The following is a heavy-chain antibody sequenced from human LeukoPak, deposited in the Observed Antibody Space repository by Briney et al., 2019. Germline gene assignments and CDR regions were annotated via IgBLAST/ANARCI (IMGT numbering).Heavy chain of an antibody. Sequence: GSSVKVSCKASGGTFSSYAISWVRQAPGQGLEWMGRIIPIFGTANYAQKFQGRVTITTDESTSTAYMELSSLRSEDTAVSYCARDDSSGYYTPLSSWGQGTLVTVSS. J-gene: IGHJ5*02. V-gene: IGHV1-69*05. CDR1: GGTFSSYA. D-gene: IGHD3-22*01. CDR2: IIPIFGTA. CDR3: ARDDSSGYYTPLSS.